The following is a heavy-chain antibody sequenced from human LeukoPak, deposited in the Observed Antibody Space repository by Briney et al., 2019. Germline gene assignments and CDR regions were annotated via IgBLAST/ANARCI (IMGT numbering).Heavy chain of an antibody. J-gene: IGHJ6*04. CDR1: GFTFSSYE. D-gene: IGHD3-10*02. Sequence: HSGGSLRLSCAASGFTFSSYEMNWVRRAPGKGREWVSYISSSGSTIYYADSVKGRFTISRDNAKNSLYLQMNSLRAEDTAVYYCAELGITMIGGVWGKGTTVTISS. CDR3: AELGITMIGGV. V-gene: IGHV3-48*03. CDR2: ISSSGSTI.